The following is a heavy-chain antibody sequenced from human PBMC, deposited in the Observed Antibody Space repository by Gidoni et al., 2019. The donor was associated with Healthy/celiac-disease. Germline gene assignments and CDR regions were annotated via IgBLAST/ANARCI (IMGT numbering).Heavy chain of an antibody. CDR2: IRSKAYGGTT. J-gene: IGHJ4*02. CDR3: TRDWLQAFDY. D-gene: IGHD5-12*01. Sequence: EVQLVESGGGLVQPGRSLRLSCTASGFTFGDYAMSWVRQAPGKGLEWGGFIRSKAYGGTTEYAASVKGRFTISRDDSKSIAYLQMNSLKTEDTAVYYCTRDWLQAFDYWGQGTLVTVSS. CDR1: GFTFGDYA. V-gene: IGHV3-49*04.